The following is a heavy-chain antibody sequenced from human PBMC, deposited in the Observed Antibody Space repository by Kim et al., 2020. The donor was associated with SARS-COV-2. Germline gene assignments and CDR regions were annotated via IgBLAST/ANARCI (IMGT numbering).Heavy chain of an antibody. CDR1: GDSVSSPSSV. CDR2: LFYDGHT. CDR3: ARVVGIGGPTYYLNP. J-gene: IGHJ5*02. Sequence: SETLSLTCSVSGDSVSSPSSVWGWVRQPPGKGLEWIGHLFYDGHTDDNPSLKSRVTMSVDTSKNHFSLKLTSVTAADTAIYFCARVVGIGGPTYYLNPWG. D-gene: IGHD3-22*01. V-gene: IGHV4-39*02.